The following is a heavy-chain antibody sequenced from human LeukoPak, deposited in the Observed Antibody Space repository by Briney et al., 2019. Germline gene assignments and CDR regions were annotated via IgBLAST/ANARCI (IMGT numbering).Heavy chain of an antibody. Sequence: GSLRLSCAASGXTFSQYYMTWIRQAPGKGLEWISYISSSSSYANYADSVKGRFTISRDNDKNTVYLQMNSLRVDDTAVYYCARDLSRLSVWGQGTLVTVSS. CDR3: ARDLSRLSV. CDR2: ISSSSSYA. CDR1: GXTFSQYY. V-gene: IGHV3-11*05. J-gene: IGHJ4*02. D-gene: IGHD5/OR15-5a*01.